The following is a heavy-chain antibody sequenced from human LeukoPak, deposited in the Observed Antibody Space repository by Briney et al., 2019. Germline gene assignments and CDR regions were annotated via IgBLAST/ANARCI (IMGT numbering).Heavy chain of an antibody. Sequence: GGSLRLSCAASGFTFSSYAMSWVRQAPGKGLEWVSAISGSGGSTYYADSVKGRFTISRDNTKNTLYLQMNSLRAEDTAVYYCAKVTRRIAAAGTIDYWGQGTLVTVSS. CDR3: AKVTRRIAAAGTIDY. D-gene: IGHD6-13*01. V-gene: IGHV3-23*01. J-gene: IGHJ4*02. CDR2: ISGSGGST. CDR1: GFTFSSYA.